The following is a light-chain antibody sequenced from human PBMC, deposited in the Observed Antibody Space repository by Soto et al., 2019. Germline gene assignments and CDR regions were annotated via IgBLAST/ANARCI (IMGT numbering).Light chain of an antibody. J-gene: IGKJ3*01. V-gene: IGKV1-12*02. CDR1: QDVTSG. Sequence: DIQMTQSPSAVSASAGYRVTITCRASQDVTSGLAWYQQKPGKAPKLLIKDASTLQSGVPSRFSGSGSGTEFSLTISSLQPEDFATYYCHQANSFPFTFGPGTKVDIK. CDR2: DAS. CDR3: HQANSFPFT.